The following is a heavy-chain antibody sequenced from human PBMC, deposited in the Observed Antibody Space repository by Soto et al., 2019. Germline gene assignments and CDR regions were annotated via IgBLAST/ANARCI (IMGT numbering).Heavy chain of an antibody. CDR1: GASVSTGY. V-gene: IGHV4-59*02. D-gene: IGHD3-22*01. J-gene: IGHJ5*02. CDR2: MYFGGSF. Sequence: ETLSLTCTVSGASVSTGYWSWIRQPPGKGPEWIGFMYFGGSFSYNPSLTSRVTISVETSKNQFSMTLTSVTAADTAVYYCARSYYDSTGFAVDPWGQGTLVTVSS. CDR3: ARSYYDSTGFAVDP.